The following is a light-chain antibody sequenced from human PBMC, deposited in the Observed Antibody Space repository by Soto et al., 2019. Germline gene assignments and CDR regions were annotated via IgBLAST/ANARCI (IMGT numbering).Light chain of an antibody. CDR1: RSISSSY. Sequence: EIVLTQSPGTLSLSPGERTTLSCRASRSISSSYLAWYQQQPGQAPRLLIYGASTRATGIPDRFSGSGCWTDFTLTISRLEPEDFAVYYCQQYDTSPALTFGGGTKVEIK. V-gene: IGKV3-20*01. CDR2: GAS. J-gene: IGKJ4*01. CDR3: QQYDTSPALT.